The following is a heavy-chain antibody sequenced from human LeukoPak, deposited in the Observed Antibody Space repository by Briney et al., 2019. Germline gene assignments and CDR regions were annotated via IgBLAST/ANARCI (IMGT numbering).Heavy chain of an antibody. CDR3: ARKKSSGYYFGLDYYYGMDV. CDR2: ISSSSSYI. J-gene: IGHJ6*02. Sequence: GGSLRLSCAASGFTFSSYSMNWVRQAPGKGLEWVSSISSSSSYIYYADSVKGRFTISRDHAKNSLYLQMNSLRAEDTAVYYCARKKSSGYYFGLDYYYGMDVWGQGTTVTVSS. V-gene: IGHV3-21*01. D-gene: IGHD3-22*01. CDR1: GFTFSSYS.